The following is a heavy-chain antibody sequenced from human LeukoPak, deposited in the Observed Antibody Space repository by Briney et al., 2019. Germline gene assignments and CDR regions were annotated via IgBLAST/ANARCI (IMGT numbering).Heavy chain of an antibody. CDR3: ARHSRSGYIGYENAFDI. J-gene: IGHJ3*02. D-gene: IGHD5-12*01. CDR1: GDSISSSSYC. CDR2: IYNSANT. Sequence: PSETLSLTCTASGDSISSSSYCWDWIRQPPGKGLEWIGYIYNSANTHYNPSLKTRITMSVDTSKNQFSLKLNSVTAADTGIYYCARHSRSGYIGYENAFDIWGQGTMVTVSS. V-gene: IGHV4-39*01.